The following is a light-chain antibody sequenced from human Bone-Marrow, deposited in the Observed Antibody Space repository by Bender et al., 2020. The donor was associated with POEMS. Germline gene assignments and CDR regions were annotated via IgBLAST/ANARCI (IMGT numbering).Light chain of an antibody. J-gene: IGLJ3*02. CDR2: EVT. Sequence: QSALTQPASVSGSPGQSITISCTGTSSDVGSYNLVSWYQQHPGKAPKLMIYEVTKRPSRVSNRFSGSKSGNTASLTISGLQAEDEADYYCSSYTNTGTWVFGGGTKLTVL. CDR3: SSYTNTGTWV. V-gene: IGLV2-14*02. CDR1: SSDVGSYNL.